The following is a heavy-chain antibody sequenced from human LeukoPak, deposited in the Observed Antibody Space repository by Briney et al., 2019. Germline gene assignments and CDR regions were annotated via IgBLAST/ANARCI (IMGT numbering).Heavy chain of an antibody. CDR3: ARDEIYYDILTGYRHFDY. D-gene: IGHD3-9*01. CDR2: LNRNGDIT. V-gene: IGHV3-20*04. Sequence: GGSLRLSCAASGFTFDDYGMSWVRQAPGKGLEWVSGLNRNGDITGYADSVKGRSIISRDNAKNSMYLQMNSLRAEDTAVYYCARDEIYYDILTGYRHFDYWGQGTLVTVFS. CDR1: GFTFDDYG. J-gene: IGHJ4*02.